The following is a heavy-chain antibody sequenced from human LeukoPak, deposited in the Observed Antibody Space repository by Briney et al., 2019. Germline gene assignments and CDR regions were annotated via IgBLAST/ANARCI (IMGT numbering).Heavy chain of an antibody. CDR1: GFTFSRYA. CDR3: ARVGYYSSGPFSYFDY. V-gene: IGHV3-30-3*01. D-gene: IGHD3-10*01. CDR2: ISYDGSNE. J-gene: IGHJ4*02. Sequence: GGSLRLSCAASGFTFSRYAMHWVRQAPGKGLEWVAVISYDGSNEYYADSVKGRFTISRDSSENTLYLQMNSLRVEDTVVYYCARVGYYSSGPFSYFDYWGQGTLVTVSS.